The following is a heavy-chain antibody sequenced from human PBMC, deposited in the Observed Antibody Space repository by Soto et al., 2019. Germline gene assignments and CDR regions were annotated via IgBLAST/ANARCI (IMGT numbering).Heavy chain of an antibody. CDR3: ARAGCDGGSCYTLVGLRYGMDV. D-gene: IGHD2-15*01. V-gene: IGHV3-30-3*01. J-gene: IGHJ6*02. CDR2: ISYDGNNK. Sequence: QVQLVESGGGVVQPGRSLRLSCAASGFTFSSYALHWVRQAPGKGLEWVAVISYDGNNKYYADSVKGRFTISRDNSKNTLYLHMNSLRAEDTAVYYCARAGCDGGSCYTLVGLRYGMDVWGQGTTVTVSS. CDR1: GFTFSSYA.